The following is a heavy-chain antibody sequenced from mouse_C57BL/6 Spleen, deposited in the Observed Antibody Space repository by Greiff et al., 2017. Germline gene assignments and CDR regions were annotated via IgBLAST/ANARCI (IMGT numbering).Heavy chain of an antibody. CDR3: ARERLRDFDY. CDR1: GFTFSSYA. J-gene: IGHJ2*01. Sequence: DVQLVESGGGLVKPGGSLKLSCAASGFTFSSYAMSWVRQTPEKRLEWVATISDGGSYTYYPDNVKGRFTISRDNAKNNLYLQMSHLKSEDTAMXYCARERLRDFDYWGQGTTLTVSS. D-gene: IGHD3-3*01. V-gene: IGHV5-4*01. CDR2: ISDGGSYT.